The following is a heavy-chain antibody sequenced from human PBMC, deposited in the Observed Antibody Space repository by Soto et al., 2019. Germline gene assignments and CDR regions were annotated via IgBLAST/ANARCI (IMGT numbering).Heavy chain of an antibody. V-gene: IGHV4-4*07. D-gene: IGHD4-17*01. J-gene: IGHJ4*02. CDR3: ARDRGDYGDYYFDY. Sequence: ATVSLTCTVSGGSISSYYWSWIRQPAGKGLEWIGRIYTSGSTNYNPSLKSRVTMSVDTSKNQFSLKLSSVTAADTAVYYCARDRGDYGDYYFDYWGQGTLVTVSS. CDR1: GGSISSYY. CDR2: IYTSGST.